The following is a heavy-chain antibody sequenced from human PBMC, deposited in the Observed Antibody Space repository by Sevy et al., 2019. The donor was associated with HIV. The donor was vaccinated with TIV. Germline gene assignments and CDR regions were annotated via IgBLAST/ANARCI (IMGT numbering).Heavy chain of an antibody. CDR3: AREGQWSHPGDY. J-gene: IGHJ4*02. D-gene: IGHD2-15*01. V-gene: IGHV3-7*01. CDR2: IKEDGSEK. Sequence: GGCLRLSCAASGFSFSSFWMSWVRQSPGKGLEWVANIKEDGSEKYYVDSVKGRFTISRDNAKNSLYRQMNSLRAEDTAVYYCAREGQWSHPGDYWGQGTLVTVSS. CDR1: GFSFSSFW.